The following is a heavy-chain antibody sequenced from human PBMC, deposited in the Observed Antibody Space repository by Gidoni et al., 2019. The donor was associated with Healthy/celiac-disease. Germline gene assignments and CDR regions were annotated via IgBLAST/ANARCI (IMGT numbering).Heavy chain of an antibody. CDR3: ARGGSYDSSEVADY. CDR1: FTFSSYS. D-gene: IGHD3-22*01. J-gene: IGHJ4*02. V-gene: IGHV3-21*01. CDR2: ISSSSSYI. Sequence: FTFSSYSMNWVRQAPGKGLEWVSSISSSSSYIYYADSVKGRFTISRDNAKNSLYLQMNSLRAEDTAVYYCARGGSYDSSEVADYWGQGTLVTVSS.